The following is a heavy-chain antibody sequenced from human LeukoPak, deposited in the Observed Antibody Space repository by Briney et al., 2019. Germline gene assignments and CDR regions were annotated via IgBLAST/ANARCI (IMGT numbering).Heavy chain of an antibody. J-gene: IGHJ5*02. CDR3: ARAPYYDFWSGYGYWFDP. V-gene: IGHV4-38-2*01. CDR2: IYHSGST. CDR1: GYSISSGYY. D-gene: IGHD3-3*01. Sequence: SETLSLTCAVSGYSISSGYYWGWIRPPPGKGLEWIGSIYHSGSTFYNPSLKSRVTISADTSKNQFSLTLSSVTAADTAVYYCARAPYYDFWSGYGYWFDPWGQGTLVTVSS.